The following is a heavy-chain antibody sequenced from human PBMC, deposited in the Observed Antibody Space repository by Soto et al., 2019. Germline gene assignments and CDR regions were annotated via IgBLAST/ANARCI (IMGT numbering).Heavy chain of an antibody. CDR2: ISADGSDK. Sequence: QVQLVESGGGVVQPGRSLRLSCEASGFTFSNFGMHWVRQAPGKGRKWVAAISADGSDKYFSGSVKGRFTISRDNSKNTLFLQMNSLRVEDTAVYYCVKGSDVARQELDYWGQGTLVTVSS. D-gene: IGHD3-3*01. CDR3: VKGSDVARQELDY. V-gene: IGHV3-30*18. CDR1: GFTFSNFG. J-gene: IGHJ4*02.